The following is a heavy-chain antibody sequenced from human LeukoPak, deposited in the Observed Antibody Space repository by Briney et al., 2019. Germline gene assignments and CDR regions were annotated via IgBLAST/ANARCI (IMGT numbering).Heavy chain of an antibody. CDR1: GFTFSSYW. J-gene: IGHJ4*02. Sequence: GGSLRLSCAASGFTFSSYWMHWVRQAPGKGLVWVSRLNDDGSYTNYADSVKGRFTISRDNAKNTLYLQMHSLRAEDTAVYYCARALGSSSDYWGQGTLVTVSS. CDR3: ARALGSSSDY. CDR2: LNDDGSYT. V-gene: IGHV3-74*01. D-gene: IGHD1-26*01.